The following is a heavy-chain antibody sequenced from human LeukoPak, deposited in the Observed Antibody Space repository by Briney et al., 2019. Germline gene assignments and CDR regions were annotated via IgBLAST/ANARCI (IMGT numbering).Heavy chain of an antibody. V-gene: IGHV4-4*07. J-gene: IGHJ6*02. CDR3: TWRNLDSSWNYNMEV. D-gene: IGHD1-1*01. CDR1: GGSISTSY. CDR2: IYNGNP. Sequence: SETLSLTCTVSGGSISTSYWTWMRQPAGKGLEWIGRIYNGNPHYNPSLTSRVSMSLDTSTNQFSLSLTSVTAADTAVYYRTWRNLDSSWNYNMEVWGQGTTVTVSS.